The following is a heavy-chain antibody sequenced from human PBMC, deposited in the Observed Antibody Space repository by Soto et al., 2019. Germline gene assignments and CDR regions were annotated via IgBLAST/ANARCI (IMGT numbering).Heavy chain of an antibody. CDR2: TYYRSKWYN. V-gene: IGHV6-1*01. CDR3: ARESSSSMLFDY. CDR1: GGRVSRYSAA. J-gene: IGHJ4*02. Sequence: PTQTLSSTYAIPGGRVSRYSAAWYWYKKSPSRGLEWLGRTYYRSKWYNDYAVSVKSRITINPDTSKNQFSLQLNSVTPEDTAVYYCARESSSSMLFDYCGQRTLVTVSS. D-gene: IGHD6-6*01.